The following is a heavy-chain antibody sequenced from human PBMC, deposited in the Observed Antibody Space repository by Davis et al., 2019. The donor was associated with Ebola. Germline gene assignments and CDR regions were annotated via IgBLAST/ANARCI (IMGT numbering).Heavy chain of an antibody. V-gene: IGHV4-4*07. J-gene: IGHJ3*02. CDR2: IYSSGST. CDR3: ARDRNYYYEGAFDI. Sequence: PSETLSLTCTVSGGSISNDYWSWIRQPAGKGLEWIGRIYSSGSTNYNPSLKSRVTMSVDTSKNQFSLKLTSVTAADTAVYYCARDRNYYYEGAFDIWGQGTMVTVSS. CDR1: GGSISNDY. D-gene: IGHD3-22*01.